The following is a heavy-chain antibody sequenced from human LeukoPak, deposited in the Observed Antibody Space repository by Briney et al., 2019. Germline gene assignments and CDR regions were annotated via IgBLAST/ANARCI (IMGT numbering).Heavy chain of an antibody. CDR1: GFTFNNYA. J-gene: IGHJ2*01. V-gene: IGHV3-23*01. CDR3: ARDAVAFAIIWYFDL. D-gene: IGHD2-21*01. CDR2: ISGSGGPT. Sequence: GGSLRLSCAASGFTFNNYAMGWVRQAQGKGLEWVSSISGSGGPTYYADSVKGRFTIPRDNSKSTLYLQMNSLRVEDTAVYYCARDAVAFAIIWYFDLWGRGTPVSVSS.